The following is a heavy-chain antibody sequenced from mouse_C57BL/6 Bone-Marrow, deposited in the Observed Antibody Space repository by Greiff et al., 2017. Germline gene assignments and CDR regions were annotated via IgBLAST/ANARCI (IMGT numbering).Heavy chain of an antibody. CDR3: ASFTTVVATTSYWYFDV. CDR2: INPNNGGT. V-gene: IGHV1-26*01. D-gene: IGHD1-1*01. CDR1: GYTFTDYY. J-gene: IGHJ1*03. Sequence: EVQLQQSGPELVKPGASVKISCKASGYTFTDYYMNWVKQSHGKSLKWIGDINPNNGGTSYNQKFKGKATLTVDKSSSTAYMELRSLTSEDSAVYYCASFTTVVATTSYWYFDVWGTGTTVTVSS.